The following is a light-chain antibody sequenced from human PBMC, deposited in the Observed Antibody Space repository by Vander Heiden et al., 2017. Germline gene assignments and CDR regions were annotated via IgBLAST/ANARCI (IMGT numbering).Light chain of an antibody. CDR1: QDISNH. CDR2: DAS. V-gene: IGKV1-33*01. Sequence: DVQMTQSPSSLSASVGDRVTITCQASQDISNHLNWYQQKPGKAPKVLIYDASNLETGVPSRVSGSGSGAYFTFTISSLQPEDFGTYYCQQEDNVPRTFGQGTKLEIK. J-gene: IGKJ2*02. CDR3: QQEDNVPRT.